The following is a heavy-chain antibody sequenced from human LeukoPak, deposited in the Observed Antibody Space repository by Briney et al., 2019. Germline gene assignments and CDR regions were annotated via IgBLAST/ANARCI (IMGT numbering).Heavy chain of an antibody. J-gene: IGHJ4*02. CDR1: GGSISGYY. CDR3: ARTISYDSSGCYQFDY. CDR2: ISHSGNI. Sequence: SETLSLTCTVSGGSISGYYWSWIRQPPGRGLDWIGCISHSGNINHNPPLKSRVTISVDTSKSQFSLRLRSVTAADTAVYYCARTISYDSSGCYQFDYWGQGTLVTVSS. D-gene: IGHD3-22*01. V-gene: IGHV4-59*08.